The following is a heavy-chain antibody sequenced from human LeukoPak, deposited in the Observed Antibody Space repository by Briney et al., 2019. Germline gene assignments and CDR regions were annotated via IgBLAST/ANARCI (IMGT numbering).Heavy chain of an antibody. CDR1: GVSINSFY. J-gene: IGHJ4*02. CDR2: FYNRGST. CDR3: ARTIHYSSGWSPTYYSGY. Sequence: SETLSLTCTVSGVSINSFYWSWIRQPPGKGLEWIGDFYNRGSTNYKPSLNSRVTISVDTSKSQLSLKLTSVTAADTAVYYCARTIHYSSGWSPTYYSGYWGQGTLVTVSS. V-gene: IGHV4-59*01. D-gene: IGHD6-19*01.